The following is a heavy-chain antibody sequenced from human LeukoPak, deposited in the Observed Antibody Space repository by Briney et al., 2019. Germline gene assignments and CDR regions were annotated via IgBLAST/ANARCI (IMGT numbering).Heavy chain of an antibody. CDR3: ARDPYGDYVFDY. Sequence: GGSLRLSCAASGFTFSSYAMSWVRQAPGKGLEWVSGISVSGVSTYYADSVKGRFTISRDNSKNTLYLQMYSLRAEDSALYYCARDPYGDYVFDYRGQGTLVTVSS. V-gene: IGHV3-23*01. D-gene: IGHD4-17*01. CDR1: GFTFSSYA. CDR2: ISVSGVST. J-gene: IGHJ4*02.